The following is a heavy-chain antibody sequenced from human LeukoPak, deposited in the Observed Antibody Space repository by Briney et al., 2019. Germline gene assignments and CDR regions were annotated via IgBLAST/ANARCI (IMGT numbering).Heavy chain of an antibody. CDR3: AIHPSDSSGYFSY. J-gene: IGHJ4*02. CDR2: ISAYNGNT. CDR1: GYTFTTYG. D-gene: IGHD3-22*01. V-gene: IGHV1-18*01. Sequence: ASVKVSCKASGYTFTTYGISWMRQAPGQGLQWMGWISAYNGNTNYAQKLQDRVTMTTDTSTSTAYMELRSLRSEDTAVYYCAIHPSDSSGYFSYWGQGALVTVSS.